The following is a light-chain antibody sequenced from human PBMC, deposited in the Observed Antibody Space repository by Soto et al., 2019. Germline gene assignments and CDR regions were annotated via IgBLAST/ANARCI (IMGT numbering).Light chain of an antibody. CDR2: DAS. J-gene: IGKJ1*01. V-gene: IGKV1-5*01. Sequence: DIQMTQSPSTLSASVGDTVTVTCRASQSVSGWLAWYQQKPGEAPTLLIYDASSLQSGVPSRFSGSGSGTEFTLTISSLQPDDFATYYCQQYQIDWTFGQGTKVDIK. CDR1: QSVSGW. CDR3: QQYQIDWT.